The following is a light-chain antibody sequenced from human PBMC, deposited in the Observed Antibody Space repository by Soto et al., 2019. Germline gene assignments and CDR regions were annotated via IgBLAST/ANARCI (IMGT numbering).Light chain of an antibody. Sequence: QSALTQPASVSGSPGQSITISCTGPSSDVVDYNYVSWYQQHPGEAPRLLIHEVTNRPSGVSNRFSGSKSGNMASLTISGLQAEDEVDYYCTSFTTINPLVFGDGTKVTVL. CDR1: SSDVVDYNY. V-gene: IGLV2-14*01. CDR3: TSFTTINPLV. CDR2: EVT. J-gene: IGLJ1*01.